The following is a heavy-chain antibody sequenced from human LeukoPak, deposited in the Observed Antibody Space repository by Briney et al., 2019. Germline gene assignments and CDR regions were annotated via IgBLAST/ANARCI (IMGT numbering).Heavy chain of an antibody. D-gene: IGHD2-2*01. CDR3: AKDPDIVVVPAAMKMAPWMFDY. CDR2: IKTDGSIT. CDR1: GFSFSVFW. J-gene: IGHJ4*02. V-gene: IGHV3-74*01. Sequence: GGSLRLSCAASGFSFSVFWMHWVRQAPGKGPVWVSRIKTDGSITDYADSVKGRFTISRDNAKNTLYLQMNSLRAEDTAVYYCAKDPDIVVVPAAMKMAPWMFDYWGQGTLVTVSS.